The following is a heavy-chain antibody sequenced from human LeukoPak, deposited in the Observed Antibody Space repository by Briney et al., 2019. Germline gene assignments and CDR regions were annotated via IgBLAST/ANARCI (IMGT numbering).Heavy chain of an antibody. CDR3: AREHCSGGSCYSIYYYYYIDV. J-gene: IGHJ6*03. Sequence: ASVKVSCKASGYTFTSYGISWVRQAPGQGLEWMGWISAYNGNTNYAQKLQGRVTMTTDTSTSTAYMELRSLRSDDTAVYYCAREHCSGGSCYSIYYYYYIDVWGKGTTVTVSS. V-gene: IGHV1-18*01. D-gene: IGHD2-15*01. CDR2: ISAYNGNT. CDR1: GYTFTSYG.